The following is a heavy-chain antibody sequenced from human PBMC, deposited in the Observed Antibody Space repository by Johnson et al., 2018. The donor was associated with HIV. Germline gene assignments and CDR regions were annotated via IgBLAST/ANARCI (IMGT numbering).Heavy chain of an antibody. Sequence: QVQLVESGGGLVKPGGSLRLSCAASGFSFSDYYMSWIRQAPGKGLESVSYISSSGSTIYYADSVKARFTISRDNAKKSLYLQMNSLRAEDTAVYYCARDSTPCGGAYVDYAFDIWGQGTMVTVSS. CDR2: ISSSGSTI. CDR1: GFSFSDYY. CDR3: ARDSTPCGGAYVDYAFDI. J-gene: IGHJ3*02. V-gene: IGHV3-11*04. D-gene: IGHD2-21*01.